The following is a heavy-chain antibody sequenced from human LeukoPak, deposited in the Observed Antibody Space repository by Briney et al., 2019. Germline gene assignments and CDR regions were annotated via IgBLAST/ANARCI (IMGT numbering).Heavy chain of an antibody. J-gene: IGHJ4*02. Sequence: GGSLGLSCAASGFTFSSYGMSWVRQAPGKGLEWVSAISGSGGSTYYADSVKGRFTISRDNSKNTLYLQMNSLRAEDTAVYYCAKTLPLPPHIVVVPAAERTFDYWGQGTLVTVSS. V-gene: IGHV3-23*01. CDR1: GFTFSSYG. CDR3: AKTLPLPPHIVVVPAAERTFDY. CDR2: ISGSGGST. D-gene: IGHD2-2*01.